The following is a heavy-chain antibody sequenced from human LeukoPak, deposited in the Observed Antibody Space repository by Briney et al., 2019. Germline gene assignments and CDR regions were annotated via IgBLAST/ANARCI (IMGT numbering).Heavy chain of an antibody. Sequence: GGSLRLSCAASGFTFSDHYMDWVRQAPGKGLEWVGRIKNKADSYTTEYAASVKGRFTISRDDSKNSLYLQMNSLRAEDTAVYYCARQLGEIEYYYYYMDVWGKGTTVTVSS. V-gene: IGHV3-72*01. CDR1: GFTFSDHY. J-gene: IGHJ6*03. CDR3: ARQLGEIEYYYYYMDV. CDR2: IKNKADSYTT. D-gene: IGHD1-1*01.